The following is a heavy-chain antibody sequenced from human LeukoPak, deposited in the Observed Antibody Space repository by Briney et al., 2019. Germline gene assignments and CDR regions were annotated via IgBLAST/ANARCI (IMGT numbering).Heavy chain of an antibody. CDR3: ARGGLGYYSGGSCPSNWFDP. CDR2: ISPYNGNT. V-gene: IGHV1-18*01. Sequence: ASVKVSCKASGYTFTSYGISWVRQAPGQGLEWMGWISPYNGNTNYAQKFQGRVTMTTDTSTSTAYMDLRSLRSDDTAVYYCARGGLGYYSGGSCPSNWFDPWGQGTLVTVSS. CDR1: GYTFTSYG. J-gene: IGHJ5*02. D-gene: IGHD2-15*01.